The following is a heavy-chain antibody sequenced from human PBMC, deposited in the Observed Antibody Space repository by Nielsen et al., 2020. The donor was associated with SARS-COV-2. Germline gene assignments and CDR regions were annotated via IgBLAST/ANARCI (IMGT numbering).Heavy chain of an antibody. J-gene: IGHJ6*02. CDR2: IKQDGSEK. D-gene: IGHD3-10*01. V-gene: IGHV3-7*01. CDR3: ARAGGFGELFDGMDV. CDR1: GFTFSSYW. Sequence: GESLKISCAASGFTFSSYWMSWVRQAPGKGLEWVANIKQDGSEKYYVDSVKGRFTISRDNAKNSLYLQMNSLRAEDTAVYYCARAGGFGELFDGMDVWGQGTTVTVSS.